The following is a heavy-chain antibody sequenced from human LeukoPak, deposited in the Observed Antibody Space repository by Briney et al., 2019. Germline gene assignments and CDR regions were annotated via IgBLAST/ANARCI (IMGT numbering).Heavy chain of an antibody. V-gene: IGHV3-23*01. CDR2: ISAGGTST. CDR1: GFTFSSYV. J-gene: IGHJ5*02. D-gene: IGHD3-10*01. Sequence: GGSLRLSCAASGFTFSSYVMSWVRQAPGEGLEWVSSISAGGTSTYCADSVKDRFTISRDNSKNMLYLHMTSLSAEDTAIYYCAKGGKFYGSGSPVNNWFDPWGQGTLVTVSS. CDR3: AKGGKFYGSGSPVNNWFDP.